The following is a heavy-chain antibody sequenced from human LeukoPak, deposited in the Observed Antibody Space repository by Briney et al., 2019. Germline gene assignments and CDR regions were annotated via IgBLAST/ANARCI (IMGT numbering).Heavy chain of an antibody. J-gene: IGHJ4*02. V-gene: IGHV5-51*01. Sequence: GESLKISCKGSGYSFTNYWVGWVRQMPGRGLGWMGVIYPGDSDTRYSPSFQGQVTISADKSISTAYLQWSSLKASDTAMYYCARRHYEILTGFYEEDSFDYWGQGTLVTVSS. CDR3: ARRHYEILTGFYEEDSFDY. CDR2: IYPGDSDT. CDR1: GYSFTNYW. D-gene: IGHD3-9*01.